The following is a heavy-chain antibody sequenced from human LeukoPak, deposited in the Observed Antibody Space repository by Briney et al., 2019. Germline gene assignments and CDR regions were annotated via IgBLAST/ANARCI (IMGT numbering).Heavy chain of an antibody. CDR3: ASSFGRAGYYYYYYMDV. CDR2: IIPIFGTA. D-gene: IGHD3-3*01. V-gene: IGHV1-69*05. J-gene: IGHJ6*03. CDR1: GGTFSSYA. Sequence: SVRVSCKASGGTFSSYAISWVRQAPGQGREWMGGIIPIFGTANYAQKFQGRVTITTDESTSTAYMELSSLRSEDTAVYYCASSFGRAGYYYYYYMDVWGKGTTVTVSS.